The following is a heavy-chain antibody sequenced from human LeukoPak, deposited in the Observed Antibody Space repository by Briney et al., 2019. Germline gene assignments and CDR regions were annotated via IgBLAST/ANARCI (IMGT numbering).Heavy chain of an antibody. CDR2: INHSGST. D-gene: IGHD3-10*01. CDR3: ARFGGDYVDY. V-gene: IGHV4-34*01. CDR1: GGSFSGYY. Sequence: TSVTLSLTCAVYGGSFSGYYWSWIRQPPGKGLEWIGEINHSGSTNYNPSLKSRVTISVDTSKNQFSLKLSSVTAADTAVYYCARFGGDYVDYWGQGTLVTVSS. J-gene: IGHJ4*02.